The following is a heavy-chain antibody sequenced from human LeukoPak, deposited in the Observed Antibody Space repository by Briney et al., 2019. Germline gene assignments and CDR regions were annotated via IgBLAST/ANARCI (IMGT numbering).Heavy chain of an antibody. CDR1: GFTFSSYG. CDR2: IWYDGSNK. Sequence: PGRSLRLSCAASGFTFSSYGMHWVRQAPGKGPEWVAVIWYDGSNKYYADSVKGRFTISRDNSKNTLYLQMNSLRAEDTAVYYCARALDYDFWSGMDVWGQGTAVTVSS. CDR3: ARALDYDFWSGMDV. D-gene: IGHD3-3*01. V-gene: IGHV3-30*19. J-gene: IGHJ6*02.